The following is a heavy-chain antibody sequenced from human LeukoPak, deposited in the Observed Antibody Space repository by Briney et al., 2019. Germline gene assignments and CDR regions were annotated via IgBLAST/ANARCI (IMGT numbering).Heavy chain of an antibody. J-gene: IGHJ3*02. D-gene: IGHD3-9*01. CDR3: ARGGLLRYFDWSPSDAFGI. V-gene: IGHV1-18*01. CDR2: ISAYNGNT. Sequence: ASVKVSCKASGYTFTSYGISWVRQAPGQGLEWMGWISAYNGNTNYAQKLQGRVTMTTDTSTSTAYMELRSLRSDDTAVYYCARGGLLRYFDWSPSDAFGIWGQGTMVTVSS. CDR1: GYTFTSYG.